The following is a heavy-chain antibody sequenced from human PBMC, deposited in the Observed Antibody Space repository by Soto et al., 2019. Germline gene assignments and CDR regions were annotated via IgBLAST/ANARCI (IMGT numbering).Heavy chain of an antibody. CDR1: GGSISSGGYY. D-gene: IGHD6-6*01. CDR3: ASGRPKVGSSSGRLNNWFDP. J-gene: IGHJ5*02. Sequence: PSETLSLTCTVSGGSISSGGYYCSWIRQPPGKGLEWIGEINHSGSTNYNPSLKSRVTISVDTSKNQFSLKLSSVTAADTAVYYRASGRPKVGSSSGRLNNWFDPWGQGTLVTVSS. V-gene: IGHV4-39*07. CDR2: INHSGST.